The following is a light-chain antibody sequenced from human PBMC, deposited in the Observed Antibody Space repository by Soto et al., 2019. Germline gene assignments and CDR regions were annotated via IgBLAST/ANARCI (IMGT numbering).Light chain of an antibody. CDR1: STNIGAGYD. V-gene: IGLV1-40*01. CDR2: GNS. Sequence: QSVLTQPPSVSGAPGQRVTISCTGSSTNIGAGYDVHWYQQLPGTAPKLLIYGNSNRPSGVPDRFSGSKSGTSASLAITGHRAEVEADYSRQSLASSLSALFGGGTKLTVL. J-gene: IGLJ3*02. CDR3: QSLASSLSAL.